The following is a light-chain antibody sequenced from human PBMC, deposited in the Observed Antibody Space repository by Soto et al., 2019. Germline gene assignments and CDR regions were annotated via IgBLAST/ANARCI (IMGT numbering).Light chain of an antibody. Sequence: DIQMTQSPSTLSASVGDRVTITCRASQSISVWLAWYQQKAGKAPNLLIYKASRLESGVPSRFSGSGSETEFTLTISGLQPGDSATYYCQQRSNWPITFGQGTRLEIK. J-gene: IGKJ5*01. CDR1: QSISVW. CDR3: QQRSNWPIT. CDR2: KAS. V-gene: IGKV1-5*03.